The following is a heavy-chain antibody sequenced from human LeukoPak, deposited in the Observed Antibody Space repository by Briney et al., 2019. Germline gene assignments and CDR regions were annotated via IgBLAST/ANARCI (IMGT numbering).Heavy chain of an antibody. CDR2: INPNSGGT. Sequence: ASVKVSCTASGYTFTGYYMHWVRQAPGQGLEWMGRINPNSGGTNYAQKFQGRVTMTRDTSISTAYMELSRLRSDDTAVYYCASSIVAPYYFDYWGQGTLVTVSS. CDR3: ASSIVAPYYFDY. V-gene: IGHV1-2*06. J-gene: IGHJ4*02. D-gene: IGHD6-6*01. CDR1: GYTFTGYY.